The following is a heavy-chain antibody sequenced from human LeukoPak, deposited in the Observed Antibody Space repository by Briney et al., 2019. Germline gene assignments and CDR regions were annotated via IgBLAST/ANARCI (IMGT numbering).Heavy chain of an antibody. J-gene: IGHJ4*02. CDR2: IYYSGST. D-gene: IGHD3-10*01. Sequence: PSETLSLTCTVSGGSITSYYWNWIRQPPPKGLEWIGYIYYSGSTNYNPSLPSRVSISVNTAKNQFSLRLNSVAAADTAVYYCARTSYYGSGLEFWGQGTLVMVSS. CDR3: ARTSYYGSGLEF. V-gene: IGHV4-59*01. CDR1: GGSITSYY.